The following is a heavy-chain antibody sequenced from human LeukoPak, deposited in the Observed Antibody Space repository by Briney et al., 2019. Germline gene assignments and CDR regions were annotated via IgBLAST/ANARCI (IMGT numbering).Heavy chain of an antibody. Sequence: GRSLRLSCAASGFTFSSYAMHWVRQAPGKGLEWVAVISYDGSNKYYADSVKGRFAISRDNSKNTLYLQMNSLRAEDTAVYYCARVQDGSGSYYYYGMDVWGQGTTVTVSS. J-gene: IGHJ6*02. D-gene: IGHD3-10*01. V-gene: IGHV3-30*09. CDR1: GFTFSSYA. CDR3: ARVQDGSGSYYYYGMDV. CDR2: ISYDGSNK.